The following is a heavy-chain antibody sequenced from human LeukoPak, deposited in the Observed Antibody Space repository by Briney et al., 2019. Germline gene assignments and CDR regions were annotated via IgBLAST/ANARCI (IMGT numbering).Heavy chain of an antibody. CDR2: IYYSGST. Sequence: SETLSLTCTVSGGSISSYYWSWIRQPPGKGLEWIGYIYYSGSTNYNPSLKSRVTISVDTSKNQFSLKLSSVTAADTAVYYCASLGVAGYSYGDDYWGQGTQVTVSS. D-gene: IGHD5-18*01. V-gene: IGHV4-59*01. CDR1: GGSISSYY. J-gene: IGHJ4*02. CDR3: ASLGVAGYSYGDDY.